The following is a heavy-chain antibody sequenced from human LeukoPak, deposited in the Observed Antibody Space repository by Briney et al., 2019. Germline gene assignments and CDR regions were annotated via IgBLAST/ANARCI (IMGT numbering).Heavy chain of an antibody. V-gene: IGHV4-34*01. D-gene: IGHD2-2*01. J-gene: IGHJ6*04. CDR2: INHSGST. Sequence: PSETLSLTCAVYGGSFSGYYWSWIRQPPGKGLEWIGEINHSGSTNYNPSLKSRVTISVDTSKYQFSLKLNSVTAADTAVYYCARRDSCSSTSCYARGYYYYGMDVWGKGTTVTVSS. CDR3: ARRDSCSSTSCYARGYYYYGMDV. CDR1: GGSFSGYY.